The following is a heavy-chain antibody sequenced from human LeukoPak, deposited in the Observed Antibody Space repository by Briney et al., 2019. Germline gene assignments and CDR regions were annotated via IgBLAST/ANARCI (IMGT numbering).Heavy chain of an antibody. V-gene: IGHV3-74*01. CDR3: TRVCGSDWYSLGY. J-gene: IGHJ4*02. Sequence: PGGSLRLSCAASGFTFSNYWMHWVRQAPGKGLVWVSRINSDGSVTNYADSVKGRFTISRDNAKNTSYLQLNGLRAEDTAVYYCTRVCGSDWYSLGYWGQGALVTVSS. CDR2: INSDGSVT. CDR1: GFTFSNYW. D-gene: IGHD2-21*02.